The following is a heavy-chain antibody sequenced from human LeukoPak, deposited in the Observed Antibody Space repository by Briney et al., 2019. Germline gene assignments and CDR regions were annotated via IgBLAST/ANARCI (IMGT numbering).Heavy chain of an antibody. V-gene: IGHV3-23*01. CDR2: ISGSGGST. D-gene: IGHD6-13*01. CDR1: GFTFSSYA. Sequence: GGSLRLSCAASGFTFSSYAMSWVRQAPGKGLEWASAISGSGGSTYYADSVKGRFTISRDNSKNTLYLQMNSLRAEDTAVYYCASSSSWYRLDYWGQGTLVTVSS. J-gene: IGHJ4*02. CDR3: ASSSSWYRLDY.